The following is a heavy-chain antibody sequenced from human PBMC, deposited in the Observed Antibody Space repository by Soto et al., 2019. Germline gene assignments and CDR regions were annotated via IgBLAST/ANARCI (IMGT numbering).Heavy chain of an antibody. CDR3: ARGSGGYPPFDY. J-gene: IGHJ4*02. Sequence: QVQLVQSGAEEKKPGASVKVSCKASGYTFTSYAMHWVRQAPGQRLEWMGWINAGNGNTKYSQKFQGXVXXXRXTSASTAYMGLSSLRSEDTAVYYCARGSGGYPPFDYWGQGTLVTVSS. CDR1: GYTFTSYA. V-gene: IGHV1-3*05. D-gene: IGHD6-19*01. CDR2: INAGNGNT.